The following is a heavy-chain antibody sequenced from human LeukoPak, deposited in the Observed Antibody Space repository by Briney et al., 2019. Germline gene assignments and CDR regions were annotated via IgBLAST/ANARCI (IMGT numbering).Heavy chain of an antibody. Sequence: SETLSLTCTVSGGPVSSYYWSWIRQPPGKGLEWIGYIYYSGSTNYNPSLKSRVTISVDTSKNQFSLKLSSVTAADTAVYYCARERWLNMRGLFDYWGQGTLVTVSS. D-gene: IGHD5-24*01. CDR1: GGPVSSYY. V-gene: IGHV4-59*02. CDR3: ARERWLNMRGLFDY. CDR2: IYYSGST. J-gene: IGHJ4*02.